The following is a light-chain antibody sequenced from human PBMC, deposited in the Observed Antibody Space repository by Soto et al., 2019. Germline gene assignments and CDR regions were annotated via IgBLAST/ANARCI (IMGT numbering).Light chain of an antibody. CDR2: AAS. Sequence: EIVLTQSPATLSLSPVERATLSCRASRSVGNNLAWYQKKPGQAPGLLIYAASTRATGIPARFSGSGSGTDFTLTISSLEPEDFAVYYCQQRSNWPRTFGQGTKVDIK. CDR3: QQRSNWPRT. J-gene: IGKJ1*01. V-gene: IGKV3-11*01. CDR1: RSVGNN.